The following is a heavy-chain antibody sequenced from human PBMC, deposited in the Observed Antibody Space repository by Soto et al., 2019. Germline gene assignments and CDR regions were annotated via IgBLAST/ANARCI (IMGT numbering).Heavy chain of an antibody. CDR2: MSSSSSTI. V-gene: IGHV3-48*01. D-gene: IGHD4-17*01. CDR3: ARTTHDYGDLDY. J-gene: IGHJ4*02. Sequence: EVQLVESGGGLVQPGGSLRLSCAASGFTFSSYSMNWVRQAPGEGLEWVSYMSSSSSTIYYADSVKGRFTISRDNSKNSLYLQMNRQSAEDTAVYYCARTTHDYGDLDYWGQGTLVTVSS. CDR1: GFTFSSYS.